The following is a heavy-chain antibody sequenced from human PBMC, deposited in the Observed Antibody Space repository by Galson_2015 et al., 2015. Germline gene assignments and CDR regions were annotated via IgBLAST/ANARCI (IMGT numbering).Heavy chain of an antibody. V-gene: IGHV4-39*07. J-gene: IGHJ5*02. CDR3: ARDFAVLMVYAIRWGNWFDP. CDR1: GGSISSSSYY. D-gene: IGHD2-8*01. Sequence: SETLSLTCTVSGGSISSSSYYWGWIRQPPGKGLEWIGSIYYSGSTYYNPSLKSRVTISVDTSKNQFSLTLSSVTAADTAVYYCARDFAVLMVYAIRWGNWFDPWGQGTLVTVSS. CDR2: IYYSGST.